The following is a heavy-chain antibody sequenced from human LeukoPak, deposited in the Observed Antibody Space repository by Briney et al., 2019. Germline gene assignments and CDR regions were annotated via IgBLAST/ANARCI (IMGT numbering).Heavy chain of an antibody. V-gene: IGHV4-59*01. CDR2: IYYSRST. CDR1: GGSISSYY. D-gene: IGHD6-19*01. J-gene: IGHJ3*02. Sequence: SETLSLTCTVSGGSISSYYWSWIRQPPGKGLEWIGYIYYSRSTNYNPSLKSRVTISVDTSKNQFSLKLSSVTAADTAVYYCARDIAVAGNDAFDIWGQGTMVTVSS. CDR3: ARDIAVAGNDAFDI.